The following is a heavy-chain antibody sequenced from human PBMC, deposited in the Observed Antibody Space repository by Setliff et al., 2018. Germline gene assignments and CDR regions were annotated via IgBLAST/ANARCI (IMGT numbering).Heavy chain of an antibody. CDR1: GGTFSSYA. J-gene: IGHJ3*02. CDR2: IIPILGTA. D-gene: IGHD3-22*01. Sequence: ASVKVSCKASGGTFSSYAISWVRQAPGQGLEWMGGIIPILGTANYAQKFQGRVTITTDESTSTVYMDMSSLRSEDTAVYYCARDVFPYHYEGAFDIWGQGTMVTVSS. CDR3: ARDVFPYHYEGAFDI. V-gene: IGHV1-69*05.